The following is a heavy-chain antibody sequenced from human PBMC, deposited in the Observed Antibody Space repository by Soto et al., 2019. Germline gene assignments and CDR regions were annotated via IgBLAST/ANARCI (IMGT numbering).Heavy chain of an antibody. CDR2: IGTAGDT. D-gene: IGHD5-18*01. CDR3: ARASDKAMVT. J-gene: IGHJ5*02. Sequence: EVQLVESGGGLVQPGGSLRLSCAASGFTFSSYDMHWVRQATGKGLEWVSAIGTAGDTYYPGSVKGRFTISRENAKNSLYLQKNSLRAGHTAVYYCARASDKAMVTWGQGTLVTVSA. V-gene: IGHV3-13*04. CDR1: GFTFSSYD.